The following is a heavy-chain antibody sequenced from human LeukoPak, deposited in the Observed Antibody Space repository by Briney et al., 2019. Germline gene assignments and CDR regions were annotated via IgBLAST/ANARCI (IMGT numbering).Heavy chain of an antibody. CDR2: ISSSSSYI. D-gene: IGHD1-26*01. V-gene: IGHV3-21*01. CDR1: GITFTSSA. CDR3: ASYSGSYSFGMDV. Sequence: GGSLRLSCAASGITFTSSAMSWVRQAPGKGLEWVSSISSSSSYIYYADSVKGRFTISRDNAKNSLYLQMNSLRAEDTAVYYCASYSGSYSFGMDVWGQGTTVTVSS. J-gene: IGHJ6*02.